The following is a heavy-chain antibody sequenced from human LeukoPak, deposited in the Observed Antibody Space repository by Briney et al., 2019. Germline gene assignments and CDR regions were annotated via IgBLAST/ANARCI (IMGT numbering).Heavy chain of an antibody. Sequence: ASVKVSCKASGYTFTSYYMHWVRQAPGQGLEWMGIINPSGGSTSYAQKFQGRVTMTRDTSTSTVYMELSSLRSEDTAVHYCARVGVSNWFDPWGQGTLVTVSS. CDR2: INPSGGST. CDR3: ARVGVSNWFDP. J-gene: IGHJ5*02. D-gene: IGHD6-13*01. CDR1: GYTFTSYY. V-gene: IGHV1-46*01.